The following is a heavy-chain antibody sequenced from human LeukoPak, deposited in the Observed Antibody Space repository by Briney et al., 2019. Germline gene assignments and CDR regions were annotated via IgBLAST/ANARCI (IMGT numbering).Heavy chain of an antibody. V-gene: IGHV6-1*01. Sequence: SQTLSLTCAISGDSVSSKSATWNWIRQSPSRGLEWLGRTYYTSRWNVDYAVSVKSRITINPDTSRNQFSLQLNSVTPEDTAVYYCAREGWFGEPPSHWFDPWGQGTLVTVSS. CDR1: GDSVSSKSAT. CDR2: TYYTSRWNV. D-gene: IGHD3-10*01. J-gene: IGHJ5*02. CDR3: AREGWFGEPPSHWFDP.